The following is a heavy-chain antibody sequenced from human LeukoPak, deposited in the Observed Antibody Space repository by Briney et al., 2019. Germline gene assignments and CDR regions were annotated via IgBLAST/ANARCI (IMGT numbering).Heavy chain of an antibody. CDR3: ARDKAGYDSSGFPFGYYCMDV. V-gene: IGHV4-59*01. D-gene: IGHD3-22*01. CDR1: GGSISSYY. Sequence: SETLSLTCTVSGGSISSYYWSWIRQPPGKGLEWIGYIYYSGSTNYNPSLKSRVTISVDTSKNQFSLKLSSVTAADTAVYYCARDKAGYDSSGFPFGYYCMDVWGKGTTVTVSS. CDR2: IYYSGST. J-gene: IGHJ6*03.